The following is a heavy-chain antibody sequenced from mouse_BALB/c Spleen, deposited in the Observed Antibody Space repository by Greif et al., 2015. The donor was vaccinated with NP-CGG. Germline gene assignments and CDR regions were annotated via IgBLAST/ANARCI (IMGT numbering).Heavy chain of an antibody. J-gene: IGHJ2*01. CDR1: GFTFSSYA. D-gene: IGHD2-2*01. Sequence: EVHLVESGGGLVKPGGSLKLSCAASGFTFSSYAMSWVRQTPEKRLEWVASISSGGSTYYPDSVKGRFTISRDNARNILYLQMSSLRSEDTAMYYCARGGGYDYWGQGTTLTVSS. CDR2: ISSGGST. V-gene: IGHV5-6-5*01. CDR3: ARGGGYDY.